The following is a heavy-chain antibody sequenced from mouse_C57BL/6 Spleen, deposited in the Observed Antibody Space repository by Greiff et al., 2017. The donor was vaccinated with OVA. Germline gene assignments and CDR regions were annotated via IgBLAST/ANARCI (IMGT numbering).Heavy chain of an antibody. J-gene: IGHJ2*01. CDR1: GYTFTSYW. CDR2: IYPGSGST. CDR3: ARKGYSNVDY. Sequence: QVQLKQPGAELVKPGASVKMSCKAPGYTFTSYWITWVKQRPGQGLEWIGDIYPGSGSTNYNEKFKSKATLTVDTSSSTAYMQLSSLTSEDSAVYYCARKGYSNVDYWGQGTTLTVSS. V-gene: IGHV1-55*01. D-gene: IGHD2-5*01.